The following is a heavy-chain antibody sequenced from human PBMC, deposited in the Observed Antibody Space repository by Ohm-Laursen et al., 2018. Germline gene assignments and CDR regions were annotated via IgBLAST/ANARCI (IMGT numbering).Heavy chain of an antibody. CDR3: ARDVAYGGYGFGMDV. J-gene: IGHJ6*02. Sequence: GSLRLSCAASGFTFSDYYMSWIRQAPGKGLEWVSYISSSGSTIFYADPVKGRFTISRDNAKNSLYLQMNSLRAEDTAVYYCARDVAYGGYGFGMDVWGQGTTVTVSS. D-gene: IGHD5-12*01. CDR1: GFTFSDYY. CDR2: ISSSGSTI. V-gene: IGHV3-11*04.